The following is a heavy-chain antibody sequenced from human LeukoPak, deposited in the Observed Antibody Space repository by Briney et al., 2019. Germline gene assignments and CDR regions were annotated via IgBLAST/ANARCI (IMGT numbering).Heavy chain of an antibody. Sequence: SETLSLTCTVSGGSISSDYWSWIRQPPGKGLEWSGYIYYSGSTNYNPSLKSRVTISIDTSKNQFSLKLSSVTAADTAVYYCARQPCSGGRCLTDSWGQGTLVTVSS. D-gene: IGHD2-15*01. V-gene: IGHV4-59*08. CDR1: GGSISSDY. J-gene: IGHJ4*02. CDR3: ARQPCSGGRCLTDS. CDR2: IYYSGST.